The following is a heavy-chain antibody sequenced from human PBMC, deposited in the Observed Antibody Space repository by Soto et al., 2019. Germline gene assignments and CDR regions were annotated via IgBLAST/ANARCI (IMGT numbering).Heavy chain of an antibody. V-gene: IGHV4-30-4*01. CDR2: IYYSGST. CDR1: VGSISSGDYY. J-gene: IGHJ4*02. CDR3: ARGSYYYDSSGYYHY. D-gene: IGHD3-22*01. Sequence: QVQLQESGPGLVKPSQTLSLTCTVSVGSISSGDYYWSWIRQPPGKGLEWIGYIYYSGSTYYNPSLKSRVTISVDTSKNQFSLKLSSVTAADTAVYYCARGSYYYDSSGYYHYWGQVTLVTVSS.